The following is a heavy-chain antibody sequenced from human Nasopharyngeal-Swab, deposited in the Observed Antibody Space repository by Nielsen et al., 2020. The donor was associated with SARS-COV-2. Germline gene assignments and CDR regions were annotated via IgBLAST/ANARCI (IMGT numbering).Heavy chain of an antibody. J-gene: IGHJ4*02. Sequence: GGSLRLSCAASGFTFNNYNFNWVRQAPGKGLEWVSSISSSSSYIYYADSVKGRFTISRDNAKSSLYLQMNSLRAEDTAVYYCASIRGYFDYWGQGTLVTVSS. V-gene: IGHV3-21*01. CDR3: ASIRGYFDY. CDR1: GFTFNNYN. D-gene: IGHD3-22*01. CDR2: ISSSSSYI.